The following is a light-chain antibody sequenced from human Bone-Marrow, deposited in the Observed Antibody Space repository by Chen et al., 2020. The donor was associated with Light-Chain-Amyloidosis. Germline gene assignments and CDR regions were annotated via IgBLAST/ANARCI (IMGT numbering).Light chain of an antibody. V-gene: IGLV3-25*03. Sequence: SYELTQPPSVSVSPGQTARITCSGDDLPTKYAYWYKQKPGQAPVLVIHRGTERPSGISERFTGSSSGTTATFTISGVQAEDEADDHCQSADSSGTYEVIFGGGTKLTVL. CDR1: DLPTKY. CDR3: QSADSSGTYEVI. J-gene: IGLJ2*01. CDR2: RGT.